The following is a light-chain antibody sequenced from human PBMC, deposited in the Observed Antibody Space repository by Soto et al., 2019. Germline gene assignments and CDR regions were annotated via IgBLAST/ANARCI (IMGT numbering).Light chain of an antibody. Sequence: IRLTQSPGTLSLSPGERATLSCRASQSVSNNYLAWYQQKPGQAPRLLIYGASNRATGIPARFSGSGSGTDFTLTISSLEPEDFAVYYCQQRSNWLTFGGGTKVDIK. CDR2: GAS. V-gene: IGKV3-11*01. CDR3: QQRSNWLT. CDR1: QSVSNNY. J-gene: IGKJ4*01.